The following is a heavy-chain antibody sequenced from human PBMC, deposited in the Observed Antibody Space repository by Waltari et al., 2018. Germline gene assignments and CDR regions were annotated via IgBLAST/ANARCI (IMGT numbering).Heavy chain of an antibody. D-gene: IGHD5-12*01. CDR3: ARFRRWLQLGPDY. CDR2: IYSGGST. V-gene: IGHV3-53*01. CDR1: GFIVSSNY. Sequence: EVQLVESGGGLIQPGGSLRLSCAASGFIVSSNYMSWVRQAPGKGLGWVSVIYSGGSTYYADSVKGRFTISRDNSKNTLYLQMNSLRAEDTAVYYCARFRRWLQLGPDYWGQGTLVTVSS. J-gene: IGHJ4*02.